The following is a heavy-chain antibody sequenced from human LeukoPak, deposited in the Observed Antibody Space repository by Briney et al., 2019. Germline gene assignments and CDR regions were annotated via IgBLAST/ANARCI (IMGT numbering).Heavy chain of an antibody. CDR1: GFTFSSYD. Sequence: GGSLRLSCAASGFTFSSYDMHWVRQATGKGLEWVSAIGTAGATYYPGSVKGRFTISRENAKNSLYLQMNSLRAGDTAVYYCARSGKPYYYDSSGYYFDYWGQGTLVTVSS. V-gene: IGHV3-13*04. J-gene: IGHJ4*02. CDR2: IGTAGAT. D-gene: IGHD3-22*01. CDR3: ARSGKPYYYDSSGYYFDY.